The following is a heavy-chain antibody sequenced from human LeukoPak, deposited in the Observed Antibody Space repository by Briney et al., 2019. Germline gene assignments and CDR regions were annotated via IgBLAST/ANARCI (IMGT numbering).Heavy chain of an antibody. CDR1: GYSFTTYW. D-gene: IGHD2-15*01. CDR3: ARRSARSGGSRYEVFDY. CDR2: IYPGDSDT. Sequence: GESLKISCKGSGYSFTTYWIGWVRQMPGKGLEWVGIIYPGDSDTRYSPSFQGQVTISADKSISTAYLQWSSLKASDTAIYYCARRSARSGGSRYEVFDYWGQGTLVTVSS. V-gene: IGHV5-51*01. J-gene: IGHJ4*02.